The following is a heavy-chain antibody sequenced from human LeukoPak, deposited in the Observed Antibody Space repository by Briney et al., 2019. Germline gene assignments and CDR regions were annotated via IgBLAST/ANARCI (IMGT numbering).Heavy chain of an antibody. J-gene: IGHJ6*02. V-gene: IGHV4-34*01. CDR1: GGSLSGNS. CDR3: ARRHTLGGYYKQKYYYYGMDV. CDR2: ISHSGST. Sequence: SETLSLTCAVYGGSLSGNSWSWIRQPPGKGLEWIGEISHSGSTNYSPSLKSRLTISVDTSKNQFSLRLSSVTAADTAVYYCARRHTLGGYYKQKYYYYGMDVWGQGTTVTVSS. D-gene: IGHD3-9*01.